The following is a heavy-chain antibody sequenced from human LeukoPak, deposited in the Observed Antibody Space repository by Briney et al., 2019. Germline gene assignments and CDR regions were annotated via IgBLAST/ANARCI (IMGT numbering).Heavy chain of an antibody. Sequence: ASVKVSCKASGYTFTGYYMHWVRQAPGQGLEWMGWINLNSGGTNYAQKFQGRVAMTRDTSISTAYMELGRLRSDDTAVYYCARGIAAAATNYYFDYWGQGTLVTVSS. D-gene: IGHD6-13*01. V-gene: IGHV1-2*02. CDR1: GYTFTGYY. CDR2: INLNSGGT. J-gene: IGHJ4*02. CDR3: ARGIAAAATNYYFDY.